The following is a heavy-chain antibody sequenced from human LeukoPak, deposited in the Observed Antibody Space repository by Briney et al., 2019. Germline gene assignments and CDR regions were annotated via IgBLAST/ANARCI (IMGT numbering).Heavy chain of an antibody. V-gene: IGHV3-21*01. CDR1: GFTFSSYS. CDR2: ISSSSSYI. D-gene: IGHD3-9*01. Sequence: PGGSLRLSCAASGFTFSSYSMNWVRQALGKGLEWVSSISSSSSYIYYADSVKGRFTISRDNAKNSLYLQMNSLRAEDTAVYYCARDRRGGLVMTYYYYGMDVWGQGTTVTVSS. CDR3: ARDRRGGLVMTYYYYGMDV. J-gene: IGHJ6*02.